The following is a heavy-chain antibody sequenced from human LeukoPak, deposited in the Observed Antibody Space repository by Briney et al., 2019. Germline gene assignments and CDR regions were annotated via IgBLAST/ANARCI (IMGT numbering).Heavy chain of an antibody. V-gene: IGHV5-51*01. J-gene: IGHJ4*02. CDR2: ISPGDSEA. CDR1: AWICPSYD. D-gene: IGHD2-2*01. CDR3: ARRYCSSTSCNPYFFDF. Sequence: GESLKIPSNASAWICPSYDITGVRHMPAKGLGWMGIISPGDSEARYSPSFQGQVTISADKSISTAYLRWSSLKASDSAIYYCARRYCSSTSCNPYFFDFWGQGTLVTVSS.